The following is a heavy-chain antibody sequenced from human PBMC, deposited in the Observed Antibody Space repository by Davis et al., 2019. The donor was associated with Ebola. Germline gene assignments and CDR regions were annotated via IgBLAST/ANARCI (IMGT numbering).Heavy chain of an antibody. CDR3: AKGSDGYNIES. CDR2: ISYDGSNK. Sequence: PGGSLRLSCAASGFTFSSYAMHWVRQAPGKGLEWVAVISYDGSNKYYADSVKGRFTISRDNSKNTLYLQMNSLRAEDTAVYYCAKGSDGYNIESWGQGTLVIVSS. V-gene: IGHV3-30-3*01. D-gene: IGHD5-24*01. J-gene: IGHJ5*01. CDR1: GFTFSSYA.